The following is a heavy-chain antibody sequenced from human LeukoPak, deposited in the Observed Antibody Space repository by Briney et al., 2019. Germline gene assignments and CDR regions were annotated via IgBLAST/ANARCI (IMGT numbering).Heavy chain of an antibody. Sequence: SETLSLNCTVSGGSISSSTYYWGWIRQPPGKGLEWIGTIYYSGSAYYNPSLKSRVTISVDTSKNRFSLKLSSVTAADTAVYYCARDTGSWILSENWFDPWGQGTLVTVSS. V-gene: IGHV4-39*07. CDR3: ARDTGSWILSENWFDP. D-gene: IGHD2-2*03. CDR1: GGSISSSTYY. CDR2: IYYSGSA. J-gene: IGHJ5*02.